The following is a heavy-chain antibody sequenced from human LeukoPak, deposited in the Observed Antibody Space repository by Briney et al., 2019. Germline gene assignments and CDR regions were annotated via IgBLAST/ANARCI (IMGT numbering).Heavy chain of an antibody. Sequence: GGSLRLSCAASGLTFSGYWMHWVRQAPGKGLVWVSRIKSDGSITSYADSVKGRFTISRDNSRNSLYLQMSSLRVEDTAVYYCARDPGGSANSDYWGQGTLVTVSS. J-gene: IGHJ4*02. CDR1: GLTFSGYW. V-gene: IGHV3-74*01. D-gene: IGHD1-26*01. CDR3: ARDPGGSANSDY. CDR2: IKSDGSIT.